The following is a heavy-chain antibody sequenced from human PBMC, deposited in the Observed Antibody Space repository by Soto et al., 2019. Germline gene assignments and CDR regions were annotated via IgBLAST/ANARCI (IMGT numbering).Heavy chain of an antibody. J-gene: IGHJ4*02. Sequence: HPGGSLRLSCAASGFTFSSYAMSWVRQAPGKGLEWVSGISGSGGSTYYVDSVKGRFTISRDNSKNTLYLQMNSLRAEDTAVYYCTSRGSAYVGSLDYWGQGTLVTVSS. D-gene: IGHD3-22*01. CDR2: ISGSGGST. CDR1: GFTFSSYA. V-gene: IGHV3-23*01. CDR3: TSRGSAYVGSLDY.